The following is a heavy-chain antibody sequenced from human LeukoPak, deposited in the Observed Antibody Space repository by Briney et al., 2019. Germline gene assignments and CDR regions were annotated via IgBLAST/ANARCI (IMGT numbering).Heavy chain of an antibody. CDR3: ARDNPIVGATITLDY. J-gene: IGHJ4*02. V-gene: IGHV3-48*02. CDR2: ISSSSSTI. CDR1: GFTFSSYS. D-gene: IGHD1-26*01. Sequence: PGGSLRLSCAASGFTFSSYSMIWVRQAPGKGLEWISYISSSSSTIYYADSVKGRFTISRDNAKNSLYLQMNSLREEGTAVYYCARDNPIVGATITLDYWGQGALVTVSS.